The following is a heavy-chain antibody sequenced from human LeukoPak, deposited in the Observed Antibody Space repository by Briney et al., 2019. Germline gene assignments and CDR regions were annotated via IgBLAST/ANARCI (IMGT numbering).Heavy chain of an antibody. CDR1: GGSISSYY. Sequence: PSGTLSLTCTVSGGSISSYYWSWIRQPPGKGLEWIGYIYYSGNTNYNPSLKSRVTISVDTSKNQFSLKLSSVTAADTAVYYCARQVTIVATTNWFDPWGQGTLVTVSS. V-gene: IGHV4-59*08. CDR2: IYYSGNT. J-gene: IGHJ5*02. CDR3: ARQVTIVATTNWFDP. D-gene: IGHD5-12*01.